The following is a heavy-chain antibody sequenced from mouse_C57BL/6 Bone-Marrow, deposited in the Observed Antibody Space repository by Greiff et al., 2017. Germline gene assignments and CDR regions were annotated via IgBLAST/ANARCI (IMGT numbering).Heavy chain of an antibody. Sequence: VKLVESGPGLVQPSQSLSITCTVSGFSLTSYGVHWVRQSPGKGLEWLGVIWSGGSTDYNAAFISRLSISKDNSKSQVFFKMNSLQADDTAIYYCARNVKNHGAWFAYWGQGTLVTVSA. J-gene: IGHJ3*01. V-gene: IGHV2-2*01. CDR2: IWSGGST. CDR3: ARNVKNHGAWFAY. CDR1: GFSLTSYG.